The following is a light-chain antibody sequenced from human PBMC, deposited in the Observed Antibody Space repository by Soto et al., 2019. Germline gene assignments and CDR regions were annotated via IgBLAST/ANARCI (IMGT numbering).Light chain of an antibody. V-gene: IGKV3-11*01. CDR2: DTF. Sequence: DIVITQSPATLSVSPGGRATLSCRASQSISDTLAWYQQKPGQAPRLLIYDTFNRATGIPARFSGSGSGTDFTLTISSLEPEDFAVYYCQQRSNWPRTFGQGTKVDIK. J-gene: IGKJ1*01. CDR1: QSISDT. CDR3: QQRSNWPRT.